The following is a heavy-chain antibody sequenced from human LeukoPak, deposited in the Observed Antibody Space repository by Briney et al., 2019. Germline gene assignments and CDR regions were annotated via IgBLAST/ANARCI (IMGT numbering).Heavy chain of an antibody. CDR2: IHYSGST. J-gene: IGHJ4*02. V-gene: IGHV4-59*01. Sequence: SETLSLTFTVSGGSIRSFYWGWIRQLPGKGLEWIGFIHYSGSTNYNPSLKSRVTISVDTSKNQFSLKLRSVTAADTAVYYCARENYFDYWGQGTVVTVSS. CDR1: GGSIRSFY. CDR3: ARENYFDY.